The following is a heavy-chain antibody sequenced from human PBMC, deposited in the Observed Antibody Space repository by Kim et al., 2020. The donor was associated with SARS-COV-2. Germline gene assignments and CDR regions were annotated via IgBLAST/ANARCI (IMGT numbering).Heavy chain of an antibody. CDR2: IYYSGST. CDR3: ARARGDGYKFYGMDV. D-gene: IGHD5-12*01. CDR1: GGSISSYY. J-gene: IGHJ6*02. V-gene: IGHV4-59*13. Sequence: SETLSLTCTVSGGSISSYYWSWIRQPPGKGLEWIGYIYYSGSTNYNPSLKSRVTISVDTSKNQFSLKLSSVTAADTAVYYCARARGDGYKFYGMDVWGQGTTVTVSS.